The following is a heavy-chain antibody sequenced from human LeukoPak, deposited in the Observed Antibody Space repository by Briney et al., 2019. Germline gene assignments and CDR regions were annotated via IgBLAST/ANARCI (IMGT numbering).Heavy chain of an antibody. CDR2: ISGSGGST. Sequence: GGSLRLSCAASGFTFSSYAMSWVRQAPGKGLEWVSAISGSGGSTYYADSVKGRFTISRDNSKNTLYLQMNSLTAEHTAVYYCAQDRTDVLRFLEWSLPNFDYWGQGTLVTVSS. V-gene: IGHV3-23*01. CDR3: AQDRTDVLRFLEWSLPNFDY. CDR1: GFTFSSYA. J-gene: IGHJ4*02. D-gene: IGHD3-3*01.